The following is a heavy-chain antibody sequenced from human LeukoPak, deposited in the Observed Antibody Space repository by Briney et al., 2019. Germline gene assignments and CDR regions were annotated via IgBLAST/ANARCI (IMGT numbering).Heavy chain of an antibody. D-gene: IGHD3-16*01. CDR1: GNTFTSSH. J-gene: IGHJ3*02. CDR3: AKDRGGSYTFDI. Sequence: ASVKVSCKASGNTFTSSHMHWVRQAPGQGLEWMGIINIGDGYTKYAQKFQGRVTITRDTSTSTLYMELSSLRSEDTAVYYCAKDRGGSYTFDIWGQGTMVTVPS. CDR2: INIGDGYT. V-gene: IGHV1-46*01.